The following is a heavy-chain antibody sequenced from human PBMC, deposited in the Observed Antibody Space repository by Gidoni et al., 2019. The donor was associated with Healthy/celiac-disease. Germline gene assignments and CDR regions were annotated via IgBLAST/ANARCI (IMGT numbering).Heavy chain of an antibody. J-gene: IGHJ4*02. D-gene: IGHD2-2*01. CDR3: ARGGKHIVVVPAASY. Sequence: QVQLQQWGAGLLKPSETLSLTCAVYGGSFSGYYWSWIRQPPGKGLEWIGEINHSGSTNYNPSLKSRVTISVDTSKNQFSLKLSSVTAADTAVYYCARGGKHIVVVPAASYWGQGTLVTVSS. V-gene: IGHV4-34*01. CDR2: INHSGST. CDR1: GGSFSGYY.